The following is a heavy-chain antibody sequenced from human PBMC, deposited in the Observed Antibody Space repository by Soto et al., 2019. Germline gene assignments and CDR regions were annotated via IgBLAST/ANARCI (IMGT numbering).Heavy chain of an antibody. CDR2: ILGSGDST. CDR1: GFTFRNFA. D-gene: IGHD2-15*01. J-gene: IGHJ5*01. V-gene: IGHV3-23*01. Sequence: EVPLLESGGGFVQPGWSLRLSCESSGFTFRNFAMSWVRQAPGQGLEWVSSILGSGDSTYYADSVKGRFSISRDNSKNTLYLQMNSLRAEDTAIYYCAKDNPVVATPGWFDSWGQGTLVIVSS. CDR3: AKDNPVVATPGWFDS.